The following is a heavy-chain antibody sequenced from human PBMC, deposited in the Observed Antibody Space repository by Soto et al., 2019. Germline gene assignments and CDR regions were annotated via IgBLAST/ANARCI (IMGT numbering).Heavy chain of an antibody. V-gene: IGHV1-69*12. D-gene: IGHD4-4*01. CDR2: INPIFGTA. CDR1: GGTFSSYA. CDR3: ARGMVLYDFRAGFDY. J-gene: IGHJ4*02. Sequence: QVQLVQSGAEVKKPGSSVKVSCKASGGTFSSYAISWVRQAPGQGLEWMGGINPIFGTANYAQTFQGRVTIAADESTSTAYMELSSLRSEDTAVYYCARGMVLYDFRAGFDYWGQGTLVTVSS.